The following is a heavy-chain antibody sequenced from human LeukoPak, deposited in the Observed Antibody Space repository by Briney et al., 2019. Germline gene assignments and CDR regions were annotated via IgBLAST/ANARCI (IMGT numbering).Heavy chain of an antibody. CDR1: GFTFSSYW. D-gene: IGHD4-17*01. J-gene: IGHJ4*02. Sequence: GGSLRLSCAASGFTFSSYWMSWVRQAPGKGLEWVANIKQDGSEKYYVDSVKGRFTISRDNARNSLYLQMNSLRADDTAVYYCARAPRDFGDPRWYFDYWGQGTLVTVSS. CDR2: IKQDGSEK. V-gene: IGHV3-7*01. CDR3: ARAPRDFGDPRWYFDY.